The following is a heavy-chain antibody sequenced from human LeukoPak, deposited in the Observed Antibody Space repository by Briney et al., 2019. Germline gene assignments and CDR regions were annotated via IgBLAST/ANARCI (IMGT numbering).Heavy chain of an antibody. CDR1: GFTFSSYV. V-gene: IGHV3-64D*06. D-gene: IGHD5-24*01. CDR3: VGDGRDAYNIYFQH. J-gene: IGHJ1*01. Sequence: PGGSLRLSCSASGFTFSSYVMHWVRQAPGKGLEYVSVISSNGGSTDYADSVRGRFTISRDNSKKTVYLQMSSLRAEDTAVYYCVGDGRDAYNIYFQHWGQGTLVTVSS. CDR2: ISSNGGST.